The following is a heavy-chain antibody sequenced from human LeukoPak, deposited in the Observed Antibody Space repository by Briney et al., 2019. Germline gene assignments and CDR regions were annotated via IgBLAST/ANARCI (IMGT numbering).Heavy chain of an antibody. CDR3: ARATAANFDY. V-gene: IGHV4-30-4*08. Sequence: SQTLSLTCTVSGGSISSGDYYWSWIRQPPEKGLEWIGYIYYSGSTYHNPSLKSRVTISVDTSKNQFSLKLSSVTAADTAVYYCARATAANFDYWGQGTLVTVSS. D-gene: IGHD2-15*01. J-gene: IGHJ4*02. CDR1: GGSISSGDYY. CDR2: IYYSGST.